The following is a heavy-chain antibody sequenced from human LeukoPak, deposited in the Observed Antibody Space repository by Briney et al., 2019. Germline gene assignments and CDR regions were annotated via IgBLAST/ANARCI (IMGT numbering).Heavy chain of an antibody. J-gene: IGHJ4*02. D-gene: IGHD3-16*02. Sequence: GGSLRLSCTASGFTFGDYAMSWVRQAPGKGLEWVGFIRSKAYGGTTEYAASVKGRFTISRDDSKSIAYLQMNSLKTEDTAVYYCTREAGYDYVWGSYLGFDYWGQGTLVTVSS. V-gene: IGHV3-49*04. CDR2: IRSKAYGGTT. CDR3: TREAGYDYVWGSYLGFDY. CDR1: GFTFGDYA.